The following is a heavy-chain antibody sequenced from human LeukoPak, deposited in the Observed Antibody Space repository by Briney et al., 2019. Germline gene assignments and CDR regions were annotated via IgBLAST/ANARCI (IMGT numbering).Heavy chain of an antibody. CDR3: ARDGILGSHDY. CDR2: IDSDGSST. J-gene: IGHJ4*02. V-gene: IGHV3-74*01. Sequence: GGSLRLSCAASGFTFSSYGMHWVRQAPGKGLVWVSRIDSDGSSTSYADSVKGRFTISRDNAQNTLFLQMNSLRADDTAVYYCARDGILGSHDYWGQGTLVTVSS. CDR1: GFTFSSYG. D-gene: IGHD3-3*02.